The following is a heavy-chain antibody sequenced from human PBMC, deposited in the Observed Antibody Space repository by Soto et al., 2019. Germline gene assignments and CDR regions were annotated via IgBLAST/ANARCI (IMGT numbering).Heavy chain of an antibody. CDR3: ARVPGVVVSADDAFDI. V-gene: IGHV4-4*02. J-gene: IGHJ3*02. CDR1: GGSVSSSNW. Sequence: QVQLQESGPGLVKPSGTLSLTCAVSGGSVSSSNWWSWVRQSPGKGLEWMGEIYHSGSANYNPSLKSRATISLDKSQNQFSLRLTSVTAADTAVYYCARVPGVVVSADDAFDIWGPGTRVIVSS. CDR2: IYHSGSA. D-gene: IGHD2-21*02.